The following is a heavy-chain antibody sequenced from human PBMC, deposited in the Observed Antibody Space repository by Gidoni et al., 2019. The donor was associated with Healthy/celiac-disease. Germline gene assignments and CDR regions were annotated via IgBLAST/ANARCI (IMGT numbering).Heavy chain of an antibody. CDR2: IYWDDDK. CDR1: GFSLSNSGVG. J-gene: IGHJ4*02. Sequence: QITLKESGPTLVKPTQTLTLTCTFSGFSLSNSGVGVGWIRQPPGKALEWLALIYWDDDKRYSPSLKSRLTITKDTSKIQVVLTMTNMDPVDTATYYCAHRPHDSSGSRTYYFDYWGQGTLVTVSS. V-gene: IGHV2-5*02. D-gene: IGHD3-22*01. CDR3: AHRPHDSSGSRTYYFDY.